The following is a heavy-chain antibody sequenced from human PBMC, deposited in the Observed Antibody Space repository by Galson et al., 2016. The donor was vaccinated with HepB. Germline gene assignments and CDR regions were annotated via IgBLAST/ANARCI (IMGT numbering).Heavy chain of an antibody. CDR2: ISRSSDTT. CDR3: ARDSGVAGAADA. J-gene: IGHJ5*02. Sequence: SLRLSCATSGFTFSRYAMTWVRQAPGKGLEWVSYISRSSDTTYYADSVKGRFTISRDDAKNSLYLQMRSLRDDDTAVYYCARDSGVAGAADAWGQGTLVAVSS. V-gene: IGHV3-48*02. CDR1: GFTFSRYA. D-gene: IGHD6-19*01.